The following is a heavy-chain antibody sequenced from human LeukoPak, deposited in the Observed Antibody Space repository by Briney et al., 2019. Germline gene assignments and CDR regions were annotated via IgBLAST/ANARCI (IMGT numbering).Heavy chain of an antibody. Sequence: ASVKVSCKASGYTFTTYDINWVRQATGQGLEWMGWVNPNSGNTGYAQKFQGRVTITTDESTSTAYMELNSLRSEDTGVYYCAREGELPWGYYFDYWGQGTLVTVSS. D-gene: IGHD1-26*01. CDR1: GYTFTTYD. V-gene: IGHV1-8*01. J-gene: IGHJ4*02. CDR2: VNPNSGNT. CDR3: AREGELPWGYYFDY.